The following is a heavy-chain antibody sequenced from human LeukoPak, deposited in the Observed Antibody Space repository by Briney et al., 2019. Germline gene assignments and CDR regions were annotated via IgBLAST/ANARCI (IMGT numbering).Heavy chain of an antibody. CDR2: INSDGSST. CDR3: AREKYSYGLDAFDI. J-gene: IGHJ3*02. CDR1: GFTFSSYW. Sequence: GGSLRLSCAASGFTFSSYWMHWVRQAPGKGLVWVSRINSDGSSTSYADSVKGRFTISRDNAKSTLYLQMNSLRAEDTAVYYCAREKYSYGLDAFDIWGQGTMVTVSS. D-gene: IGHD5-18*01. V-gene: IGHV3-74*01.